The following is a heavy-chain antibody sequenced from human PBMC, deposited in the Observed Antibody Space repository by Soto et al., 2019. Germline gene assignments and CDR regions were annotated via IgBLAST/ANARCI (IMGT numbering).Heavy chain of an antibody. J-gene: IGHJ4*02. V-gene: IGHV4-30-2*01. D-gene: IGHD4-17*01. CDR2: IHHTGST. CDR3: ARGMTTVTTFDY. CDR1: VGSFSSGGYS. Sequence: QLQLQESGSGLLKPSQTLSLTCADSVGSFSSGGYSWSWIRHPPGKGLEWIGYIHHTGSTYYNPSLKSRVTISVDRSKNQISLKLSSVTAADTAVYYCARGMTTVTTFDYWGQGTLVTVSS.